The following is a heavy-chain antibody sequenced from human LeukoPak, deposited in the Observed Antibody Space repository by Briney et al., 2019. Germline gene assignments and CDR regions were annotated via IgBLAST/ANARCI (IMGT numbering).Heavy chain of an antibody. CDR2: ISSSGGST. D-gene: IGHD2-2*01. CDR1: GFTFSDYA. Sequence: GGSLRLSCAASGFTFSDYAMSWVRQAPGKGLEWVSSISSSGGSTYYTDSVKGRFTVSRDNSKNTLYLQMSSLRAEDTAIYFCAKEPHHVPPYWYFDLWGRGTLVTVSS. V-gene: IGHV3-23*01. CDR3: AKEPHHVPPYWYFDL. J-gene: IGHJ2*01.